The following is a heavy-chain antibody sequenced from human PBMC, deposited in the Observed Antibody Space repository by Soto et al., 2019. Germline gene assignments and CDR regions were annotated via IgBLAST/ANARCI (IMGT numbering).Heavy chain of an antibody. D-gene: IGHD4-17*01. CDR2: ISYDGSNK. CDR3: AKDIGDSTTPWFDP. CDR1: GFTFSSYG. Sequence: GGSLRLSCAASGFTFSSYGMHWVRQAPGKGLEWVAVISYDGSNKYYADSVKGRFTISRDNSKNTLYLQMNSLRAEDTAVYYCAKDIGDSTTPWFDPWGQGTLVTVSS. J-gene: IGHJ5*02. V-gene: IGHV3-30*18.